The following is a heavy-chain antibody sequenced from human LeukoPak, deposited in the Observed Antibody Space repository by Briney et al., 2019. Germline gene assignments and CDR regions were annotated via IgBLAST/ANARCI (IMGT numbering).Heavy chain of an antibody. Sequence: SETLSLTCTVSGGSISSSSYYWGWIRQPPGKGLEWIGSIYYGGSTYYNPSLKSRVTISVDTSKNQFSLKLSSVTAADTAVYYCARQFRIAAAGTYQRNFDYWGQGTLVTVSS. CDR1: GGSISSSSYY. J-gene: IGHJ4*02. V-gene: IGHV4-39*01. CDR3: ARQFRIAAAGTYQRNFDY. CDR2: IYYGGST. D-gene: IGHD6-13*01.